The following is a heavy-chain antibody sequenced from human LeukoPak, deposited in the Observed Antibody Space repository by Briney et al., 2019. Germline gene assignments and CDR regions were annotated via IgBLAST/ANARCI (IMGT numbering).Heavy chain of an antibody. Sequence: QTGGSLRLSCAASGFTFSSYWMSWVRQAPGKGLEWVSAISGSGGSTYYADPVKGRFTISRDNSKNTLYLQMNSLRAEDTAVYYCALQEGSYYQSQIDYWGQGTLVTVSS. CDR2: ISGSGGST. CDR3: ALQEGSYYQSQIDY. V-gene: IGHV3-23*01. CDR1: GFTFSSYW. J-gene: IGHJ4*02. D-gene: IGHD1-26*01.